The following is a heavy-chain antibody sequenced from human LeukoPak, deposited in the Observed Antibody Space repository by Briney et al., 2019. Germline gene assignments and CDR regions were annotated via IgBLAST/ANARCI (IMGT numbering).Heavy chain of an antibody. D-gene: IGHD3-22*01. CDR2: IYPGDSET. J-gene: IGHJ4*02. Sequence: ESLKISCKGSGYSFTSYWIGWVRQMPGKGLEWIGSIYPGDSETRYSPSFQGRVTISADQSISPAYLQWSRLKASDSAMYYCARHTFAYYYDSSGYYFGSRLDYWGQGTLVTVSS. CDR3: ARHTFAYYYDSSGYYFGSRLDY. CDR1: GYSFTSYW. V-gene: IGHV5-51*01.